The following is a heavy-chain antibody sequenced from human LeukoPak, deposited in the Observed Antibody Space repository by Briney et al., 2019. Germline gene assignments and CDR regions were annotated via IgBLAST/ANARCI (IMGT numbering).Heavy chain of an antibody. J-gene: IGHJ4*02. CDR1: GGTFSSYA. CDR2: IIPIFGTA. CDR3: ASGGRTIAVAGNDY. V-gene: IGHV1-69*05. Sequence: ASVKVSCKASGGTFSSYAISWVRQAHGQGLEWMGRIIPIFGTANYAQKFQGRVTITTDESTSTAYMELSSLRSEDTAVYYCASGGRTIAVAGNDYWGQGPWSPSPQ. D-gene: IGHD6-19*01.